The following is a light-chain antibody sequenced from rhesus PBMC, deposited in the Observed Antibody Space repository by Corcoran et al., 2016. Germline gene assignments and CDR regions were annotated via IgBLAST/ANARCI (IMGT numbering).Light chain of an antibody. V-gene: IGKV3-42*02. CDR2: DAS. CDR3: QQYSNWWT. Sequence: EIVLTQSPDTLSLSPGERATLSCRASQSVSSSLAWYQQKHGQAPRPINYDASSRATGIPDRFSGSGSGTDFTLTIGSLEPEDVEVYYCQQYSNWWTFGQGTKVDIK. J-gene: IGKJ1*01. CDR1: QSVSSS.